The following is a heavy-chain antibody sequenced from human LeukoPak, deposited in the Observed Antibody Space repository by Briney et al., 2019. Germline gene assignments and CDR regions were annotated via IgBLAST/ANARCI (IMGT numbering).Heavy chain of an antibody. CDR3: ASAPYYYYMGV. CDR1: GVTFSTFE. Sequence: SVRLSCAASGVTFSTFEIHWVRQAPEKGLEWISYISGSGTTIYYADSVKGRFTVSRDNAKNSLYLQMNSLRAEDTAVYFCASAPYYYYMGVWGKGTTATVSS. J-gene: IGHJ6*03. CDR2: ISGSGTTI. V-gene: IGHV3-48*03.